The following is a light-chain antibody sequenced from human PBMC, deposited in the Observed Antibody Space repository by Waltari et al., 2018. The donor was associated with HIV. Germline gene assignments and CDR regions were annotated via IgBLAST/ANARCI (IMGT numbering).Light chain of an antibody. V-gene: IGLV2-11*01. CDR3: SSYAGTSNFVL. Sequence: QSALTQPRSVSESPGQSVTISCTGTSSDVGAYNYVSWYQQHPGRAPKFIIYNVGERPSGVPDRFSGSKSGNTASLTISGLQAEDEADYYCSSYAGTSNFVLFGGGTKLTVL. CDR1: SSDVGAYNY. J-gene: IGLJ2*01. CDR2: NVG.